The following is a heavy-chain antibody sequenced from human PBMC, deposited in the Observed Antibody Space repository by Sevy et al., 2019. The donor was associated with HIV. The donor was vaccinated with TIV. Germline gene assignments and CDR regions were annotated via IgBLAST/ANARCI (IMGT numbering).Heavy chain of an antibody. CDR3: VRVSFRNYFDH. CDR1: GYIFIDYY. V-gene: IGHV1-2*06. J-gene: IGHJ4*02. CDR2: MNPNSGGT. Sequence: ASVKVSCKASGYIFIDYYMHWVRQAPGQGLEWMGRMNPNSGGTNYTQKFQGRVTMTRDTSITTVYMELSSLRSDDTAVYYCVRVSFRNYFDHWGQGTLVTVSS.